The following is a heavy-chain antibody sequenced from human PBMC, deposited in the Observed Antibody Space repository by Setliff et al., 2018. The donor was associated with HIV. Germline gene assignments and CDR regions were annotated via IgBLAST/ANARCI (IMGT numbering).Heavy chain of an antibody. CDR3: AKGVKWLDP. J-gene: IGHJ5*02. CDR1: GFTFDDYA. CDR2: ISWNSGTI. D-gene: IGHD3-16*01. Sequence: GGSLRLSCAASGFTFDDYAMHWVRQAPGKGLEWVSGISWNSGTIAFADSVKGRFTISRDDSKNTVYLQMLSLRVDDTAAYYCAKGVKWLDPWGQGIPVTVSS. V-gene: IGHV3-9*01.